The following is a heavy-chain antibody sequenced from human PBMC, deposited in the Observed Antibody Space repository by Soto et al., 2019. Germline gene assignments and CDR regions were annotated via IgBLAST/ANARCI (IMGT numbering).Heavy chain of an antibody. D-gene: IGHD5-18*01. Sequence: ASVKVSCTASGYTFTSYGIRWVRQAPGQGLEWMGWISAYKGNTNYAQKLQGRVTMTTDTSTSTAYMELRSWRPDATAVYYCGRDSEPAMEPVYYNYYGMGVWGQGTTVTVSS. CDR2: ISAYKGNT. CDR3: GRDSEPAMEPVYYNYYGMGV. CDR1: GYTFTSYG. J-gene: IGHJ6*02. V-gene: IGHV1-18*04.